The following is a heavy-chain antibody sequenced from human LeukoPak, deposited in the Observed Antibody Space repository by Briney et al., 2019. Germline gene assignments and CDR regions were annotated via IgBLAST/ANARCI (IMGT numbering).Heavy chain of an antibody. CDR2: INHSGST. CDR3: ARVAQQQLVLILDYNWFDP. D-gene: IGHD6-13*01. J-gene: IGHJ5*02. CDR1: GGSFSGYY. V-gene: IGHV4-34*01. Sequence: SETLSLTCAVYGGSFSGYYWSWIRQPPGKGLEWIGEINHSGSTNYNPSLKSRVTISVDKSKNQFSLKLSSVTAADTAVYYCARVAQQQLVLILDYNWFDPWGQGTLVTVSS.